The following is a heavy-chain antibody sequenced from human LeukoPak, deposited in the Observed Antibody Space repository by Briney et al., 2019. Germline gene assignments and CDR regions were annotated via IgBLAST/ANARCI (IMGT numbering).Heavy chain of an antibody. CDR2: ISAYNGNT. CDR3: AREGSYYDSSGYDI. D-gene: IGHD3-22*01. CDR1: GYTFTSQG. V-gene: IGHV1-18*01. Sequence: ASVKVSCKASGYTFTSQGILWLRQAPGQGLAWMGSISAYNGNTNYAQKLQGRVTMTTDTSTSTAYMELRSLRSDDTAVYYCAREGSYYDSSGYDIWGQGTMVTVSS. J-gene: IGHJ3*02.